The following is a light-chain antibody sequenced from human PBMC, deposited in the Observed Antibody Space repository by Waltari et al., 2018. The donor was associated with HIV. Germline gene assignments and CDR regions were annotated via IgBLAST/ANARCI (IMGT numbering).Light chain of an antibody. J-gene: IGLJ3*02. CDR3: CSYAGTYTWV. Sequence: HSALTQPRSVSGSPGQSVTISCTGTSSDVGDYNYVSWYQQHPGKAPKLLIFDITKRPGGGPDRFSGSKSGNTASLTISGLHLEDEANYYCCSYAGTYTWVFGGGTTLTVL. CDR1: SSDVGDYNY. CDR2: DIT. V-gene: IGLV2-11*01.